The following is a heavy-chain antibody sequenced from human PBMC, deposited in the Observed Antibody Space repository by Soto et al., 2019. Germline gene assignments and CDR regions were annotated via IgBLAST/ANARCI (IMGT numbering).Heavy chain of an antibody. CDR1: GGSFSGYY. D-gene: IGHD2-15*01. Sequence: LALACAVYGGSFSGYYWSWIRQPPGKGLEWIGEINHSGSTNYNPSLKSRVTISVDTSKNQFSLKLSSVTAADTAVYYCASPGYCSGDSCYTKKYFQHWGQGTLVTVAS. CDR3: ASPGYCSGDSCYTKKYFQH. V-gene: IGHV4-34*01. J-gene: IGHJ1*01. CDR2: INHSGST.